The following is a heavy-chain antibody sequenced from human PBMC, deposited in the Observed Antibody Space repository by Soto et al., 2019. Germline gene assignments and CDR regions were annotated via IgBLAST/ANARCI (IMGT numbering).Heavy chain of an antibody. CDR1: GGSFSGYY. Sequence: PSETLSLTCAVYGGSFSGYYWSWIRQPPGKGLEWIGEINHSGSTNYNPSLKSRVTISVDTSKNQFSLKLSSVTAADTAVYYCARGSRFGELSYDYWGQGTLVTVSS. D-gene: IGHD3-10*01. CDR2: INHSGST. V-gene: IGHV4-34*01. CDR3: ARGSRFGELSYDY. J-gene: IGHJ4*02.